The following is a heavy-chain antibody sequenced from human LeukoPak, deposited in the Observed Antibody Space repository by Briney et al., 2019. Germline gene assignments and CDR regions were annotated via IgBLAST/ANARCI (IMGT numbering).Heavy chain of an antibody. D-gene: IGHD6-13*01. CDR2: IYYRGGT. Sequence: PSETLSLTCAVSGDSSSDYYWSWIRQPPGKGLEWIGYIYYRGGTNYNPSLERRVTISGDTSKSEFSLKLTSVTAADTAVYYCARVSSSWYTGDAFDIWGQGTMVTVSS. CDR1: GDSSSDYY. V-gene: IGHV4-59*08. J-gene: IGHJ3*02. CDR3: ARVSSSWYTGDAFDI.